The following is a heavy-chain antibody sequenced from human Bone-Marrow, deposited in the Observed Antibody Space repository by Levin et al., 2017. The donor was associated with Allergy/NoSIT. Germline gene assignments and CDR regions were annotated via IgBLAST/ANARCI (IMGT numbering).Heavy chain of an antibody. CDR2: INTNTGNP. Sequence: ASVKVSCKASGYTFTSYAMNWVRQAPGQGLEWMGWINTNTGNPTYAQGFTGRFVFSLDTSVSTAYLQISSLKAEDTAVYYCARDFGYCSSTSCQKYYYDYMDVWGKGTTVTVSS. D-gene: IGHD2-2*01. V-gene: IGHV7-4-1*02. J-gene: IGHJ6*03. CDR3: ARDFGYCSSTSCQKYYYDYMDV. CDR1: GYTFTSYA.